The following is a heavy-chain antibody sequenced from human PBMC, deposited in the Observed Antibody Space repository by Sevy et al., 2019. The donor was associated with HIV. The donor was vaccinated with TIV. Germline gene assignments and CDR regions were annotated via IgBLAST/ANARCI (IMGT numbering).Heavy chain of an antibody. CDR2: IIPIFGTA. D-gene: IGHD2-2*01. V-gene: IGHV1-69*13. Sequence: ASVKVSCKASGGTFSSYAISWVRQAPGQGLEWMGGIIPIFGTANYAQKFQGRVTITADESTSTAYMKLSSLGSEETAVYYWANKRGGIVVVPALSAYYYYGMDVWGQGTTVTVSS. CDR1: GGTFSSYA. CDR3: ANKRGGIVVVPALSAYYYYGMDV. J-gene: IGHJ6*02.